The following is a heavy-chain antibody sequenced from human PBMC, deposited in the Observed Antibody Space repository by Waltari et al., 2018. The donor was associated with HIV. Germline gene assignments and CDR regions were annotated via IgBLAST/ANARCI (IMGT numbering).Heavy chain of an antibody. CDR2: IQGDGTK. V-gene: IGHV3-53*01. J-gene: IGHJ5*02. CDR3: ARLVSWFNP. Sequence: EVQLVESGGGLIQPGESLRLSCAASGFSVISHSISWVRQAPGKGLEGVSLIQGDGTKNYANTVKGRFSTSRDEFKNIVELQRNSLRVEDTAFYYCARLVSWFNPWGPGTLVTVSS. D-gene: IGHD1-26*01. CDR1: GFSVISHS.